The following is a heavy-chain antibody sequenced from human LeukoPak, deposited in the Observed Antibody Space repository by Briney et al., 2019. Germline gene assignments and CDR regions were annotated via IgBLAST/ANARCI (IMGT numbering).Heavy chain of an antibody. V-gene: IGHV3-66*04. CDR3: ARQTMVRGVIDYFDY. CDR2: IYSGGRT. Sequence: GGSLRLSCAASGFTFSSNYMSWVRQAPGKGLEWVSLIYSGGRTYYADSVKGRFTISRDSSKNTMYLQMNSLRAEDTAVYYCARQTMVRGVIDYFDYWGQGNLVTVSS. D-gene: IGHD3-10*01. CDR1: GFTFSSNY. J-gene: IGHJ4*02.